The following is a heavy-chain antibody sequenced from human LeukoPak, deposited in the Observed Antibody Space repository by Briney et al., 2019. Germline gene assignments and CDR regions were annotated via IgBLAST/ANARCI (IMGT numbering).Heavy chain of an antibody. V-gene: IGHV3-21*01. D-gene: IGHD3-10*01. CDR3: AQTGDYGYSMGV. CDR1: GFTFSSYS. CDR2: ISSSSSYI. Sequence: TGGSLRLSCAASGFTFSSYSMNWVRQAPGKGLEWVSSISSSSSYIYYADSVKGRFTISRDNAKNSLYLQMNSLRAEDKAVYYCAQTGDYGYSMGVWGQGTTVTVAS. J-gene: IGHJ6*02.